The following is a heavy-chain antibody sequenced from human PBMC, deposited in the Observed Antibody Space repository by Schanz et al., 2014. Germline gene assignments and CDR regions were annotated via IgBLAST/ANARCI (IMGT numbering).Heavy chain of an antibody. J-gene: IGHJ6*03. CDR1: GFTLSSYA. CDR2: ISNDGSIK. CDR3: ARDGDRFYHNYYMDV. Sequence: QVQLVESGGGVVQPGRSLRLSCAAYGFTLSSYAMHWVRQAPGKGLEWVAVISNDGSIKYYADSVEGRFTISRDNSRNTLYLHMNTLGAEDTAVYYCARDGDRFYHNYYMDVWGKGTTVTVSS. V-gene: IGHV3-30-3*01. D-gene: IGHD4-17*01.